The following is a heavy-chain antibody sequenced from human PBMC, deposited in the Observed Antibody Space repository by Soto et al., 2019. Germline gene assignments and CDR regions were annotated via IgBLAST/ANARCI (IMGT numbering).Heavy chain of an antibody. CDR3: EVTTGS. V-gene: IGHV1-46*01. CDR2: IDPSSGSA. Sequence: ASVKVSCKACGYTFTTYYFHWVRQAPGQGLEWMGIIDPSSGSAGYAQRFQVSVIMTRDTPTSTFYMELNSLTSEDTAVYYCEVTTGSWGQGTMVTVSS. CDR1: GYTFTTYY. D-gene: IGHD1-1*01. J-gene: IGHJ4*02.